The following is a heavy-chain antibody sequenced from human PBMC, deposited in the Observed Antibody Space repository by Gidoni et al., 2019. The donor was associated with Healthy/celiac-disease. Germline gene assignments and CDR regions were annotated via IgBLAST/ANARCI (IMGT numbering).Heavy chain of an antibody. CDR3: ARDQIVVVPAAMVPSTYLYGMDV. CDR1: SRYA. V-gene: IGHV1-69*04. D-gene: IGHD2-2*01. Sequence: SRYAISWVRQAPGQGLEWMGRIIPILGIANYAQKCQGRVTITADKSTSTAYMELRSLRSEDTAVYYCARDQIVVVPAAMVPSTYLYGMDVWCHVTTVTVSS. CDR2: IIPILGIA. J-gene: IGHJ6*02.